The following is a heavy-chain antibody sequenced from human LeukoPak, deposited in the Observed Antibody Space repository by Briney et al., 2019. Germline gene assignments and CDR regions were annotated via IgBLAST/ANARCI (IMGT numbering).Heavy chain of an antibody. D-gene: IGHD6-6*01. J-gene: IGHJ4*02. CDR1: GGSISSYY. CDR2: ISSSSSYI. Sequence: ETLSLTCTVSGGSISSYYWSWVRQAPGKGLEWVSSISSSSSYIYYADSVKGRFTISRDNAKNSLYLQMNSLRAEDTAVYYCARGYSSSPGVGYRGQGTLVTVSS. V-gene: IGHV3-21*01. CDR3: ARGYSSSPGVGY.